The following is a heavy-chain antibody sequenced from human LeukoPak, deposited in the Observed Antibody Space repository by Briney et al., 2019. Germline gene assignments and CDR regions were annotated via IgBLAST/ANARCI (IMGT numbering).Heavy chain of an antibody. Sequence: PGGSLRLSCAASGFTFSRSAMYWARQAPGKGLEWVAVISFDGNNQYEADSVKGRFTISRDNSKNTLDLQMNSVRPEDTAVYYCARDARSSGYYYYYMDVWGKGTTVTVSS. CDR1: GFTFSRSA. J-gene: IGHJ6*03. V-gene: IGHV3-30*04. D-gene: IGHD6-6*01. CDR2: ISFDGNNQ. CDR3: ARDARSSGYYYYYMDV.